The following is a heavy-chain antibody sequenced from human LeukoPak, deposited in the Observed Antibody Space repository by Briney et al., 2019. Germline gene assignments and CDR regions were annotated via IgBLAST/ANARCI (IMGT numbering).Heavy chain of an antibody. D-gene: IGHD1-14*01. V-gene: IGHV4-39*01. CDR1: GDSISSSPEY. CDR2: INYSGST. CDR3: SRLLVTGVDGRGWLHS. Sequence: SETLSLTCSVSGDSISSSPEYWGWIRQPPGKGLEYIGSINYSGSTYYDPSLKGRVTISVDTSKNQFSLKVTSMTAADSAVYYCSRLLVTGVDGRGWLHSWGQGTLVTVSS. J-gene: IGHJ5*01.